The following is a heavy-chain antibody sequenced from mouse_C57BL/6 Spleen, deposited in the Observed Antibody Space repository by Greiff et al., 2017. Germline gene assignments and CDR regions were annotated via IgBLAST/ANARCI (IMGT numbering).Heavy chain of an antibody. D-gene: IGHD2-4*01. CDR1: GYAFSSYW. Sequence: QVQLKQSGAELVKPGASVKISCKASGYAFSSYWMNWVKQRPGKGLEWIGQIYPGDGDTNYNGKFKGKATLTADKSSSTAYMQLSSLTSEDSAVYFCFYDYDEKAWFAYWGQGTLVTVSA. CDR2: IYPGDGDT. V-gene: IGHV1-80*01. CDR3: FYDYDEKAWFAY. J-gene: IGHJ3*01.